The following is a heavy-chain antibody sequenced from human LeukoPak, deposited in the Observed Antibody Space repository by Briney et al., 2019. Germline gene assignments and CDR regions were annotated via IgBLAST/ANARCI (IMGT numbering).Heavy chain of an antibody. D-gene: IGHD3-9*01. CDR3: ARMLRYFDWLELDY. CDR1: GYTFTGYY. V-gene: IGHV1-2*02. J-gene: IGHJ4*02. Sequence: ASVKVSCKASGYTFTGYYMHWVRQAPGQGLEWMGWINPNSGGTNYAQKFQGRVTMTRDTSISTAYMEPSRLRSDDTAVYYCARMLRYFDWLELDYWGQGTLVTVSS. CDR2: INPNSGGT.